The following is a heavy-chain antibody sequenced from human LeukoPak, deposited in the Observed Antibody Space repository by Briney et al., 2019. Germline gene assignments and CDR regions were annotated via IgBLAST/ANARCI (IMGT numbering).Heavy chain of an antibody. J-gene: IGHJ4*02. CDR3: ARDPGYCSGGTCPTD. Sequence: PSETLSLTCTVSGGSINSYYWSWIRQPPGKGLEWIGYIYYSGSTNYNPSLKSRVTISVDKSKNQFSLKLSSVTAADTAVYYCARDPGYCSGGTCPTDWGQGTLVTVSS. V-gene: IGHV4-59*01. D-gene: IGHD2-15*01. CDR1: GGSINSYY. CDR2: IYYSGST.